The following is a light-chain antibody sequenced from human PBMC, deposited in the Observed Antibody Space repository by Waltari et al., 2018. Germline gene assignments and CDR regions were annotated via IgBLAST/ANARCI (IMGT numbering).Light chain of an antibody. CDR1: SGHNSYA. V-gene: IGLV4-69*01. CDR2: VNSDGST. J-gene: IGLJ2*01. CDR3: QTRGSGTVI. Sequence: SPSSSLGASVKLTCTLSSGHNSYAIAWHQQQPEKGPRYLMKVNSDGSTYKADGIPDRFSGSSSGAERYLTISSLQSEDEADYYCQTRGSGTVIFGGGTKLTVL.